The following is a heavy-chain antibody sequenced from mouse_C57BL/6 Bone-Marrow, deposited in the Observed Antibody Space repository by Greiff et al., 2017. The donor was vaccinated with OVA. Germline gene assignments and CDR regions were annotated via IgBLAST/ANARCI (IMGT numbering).Heavy chain of an antibody. CDR3: ARCLGFAY. V-gene: IGHV1-81*01. Sequence: VKLMESGAELARPGASVKLSCKASGYTFTSYGISWVKQRTGQGLEWIGEIYPRSGNTYYNEKFKGKATLTADKSSSTAYMELRSLTSEDSAVYFCARCLGFAYWGQGTLVTVSA. J-gene: IGHJ3*01. CDR1: GYTFTSYG. CDR2: IYPRSGNT.